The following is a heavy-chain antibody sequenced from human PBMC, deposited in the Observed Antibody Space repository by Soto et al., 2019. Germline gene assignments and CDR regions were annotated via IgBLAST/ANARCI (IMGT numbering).Heavy chain of an antibody. D-gene: IGHD2-15*01. CDR1: GFTFSSYS. J-gene: IGHJ4*02. CDR2: ISSSSSSI. Sequence: EVQLVESGGGLVKPGGSLRLSCAASGFTFSSYSMNWVRQAQGKGLEWVSSISSSSSSIYYADSGKGRFTISRDNAKNSLYLQMNSLRAEDTAVYYCAGYCSGGSCYSEADYWGQGTLVTVSS. V-gene: IGHV3-21*01. CDR3: AGYCSGGSCYSEADY.